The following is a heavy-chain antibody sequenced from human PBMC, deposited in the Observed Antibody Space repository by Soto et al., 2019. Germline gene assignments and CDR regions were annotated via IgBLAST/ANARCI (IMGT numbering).Heavy chain of an antibody. CDR1: GFTFSSYA. Sequence: PGGSLRLSCAASGFTFSSYAMHWVRQAPGKGLEWVAVISYDGSNKNYADSVKGRFTISRDNSKNTLYLQMNSLRAEDTAVYYCARGYDFWSGYYYPYGIDVRAQRTTVTGSS. V-gene: IGHV3-30-3*01. CDR2: ISYDGSNK. J-gene: IGHJ6*02. D-gene: IGHD3-3*01. CDR3: ARGYDFWSGYYYPYGIDV.